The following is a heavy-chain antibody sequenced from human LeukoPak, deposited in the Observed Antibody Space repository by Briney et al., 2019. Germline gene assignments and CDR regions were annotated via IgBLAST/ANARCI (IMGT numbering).Heavy chain of an antibody. CDR1: GFTFSNAW. V-gene: IGHV3-20*04. CDR2: INWNGGST. Sequence: GGSLRLSCAASGFTFSNAWMSWVRQAPGKGLEWVSGINWNGGSTGYADSVKGRFTISRDNAKNSLYLQMNSLRAEDTALYYCARGEVYYYYYMDVWGKGTTVTVSS. J-gene: IGHJ6*03. CDR3: ARGEVYYYYYMDV.